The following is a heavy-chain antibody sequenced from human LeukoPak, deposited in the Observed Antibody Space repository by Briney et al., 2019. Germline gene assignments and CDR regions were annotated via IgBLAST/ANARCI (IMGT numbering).Heavy chain of an antibody. CDR1: GFTFSSYG. Sequence: GGSLRLSCAASGFTFSSYGMHWVRQAPGKGLEWVAFIRYDGSNKYYADSVKGRFTISRDNSKNTLYLQMNSLRAEDTAVYYCPRHSGPTPDYSNYGYFDYWGQGTLVTVSS. J-gene: IGHJ4*02. D-gene: IGHD4-11*01. CDR2: IRYDGSNK. V-gene: IGHV3-30*02. CDR3: PRHSGPTPDYSNYGYFDY.